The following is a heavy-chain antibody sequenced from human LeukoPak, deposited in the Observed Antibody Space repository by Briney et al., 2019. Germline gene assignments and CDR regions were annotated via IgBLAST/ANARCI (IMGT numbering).Heavy chain of an antibody. CDR3: ARGTSPDY. CDR2: IYSGGST. V-gene: IGHV3-66*01. D-gene: IGHD2-2*01. CDR1: GFTVSSNY. J-gene: IGHJ4*02. Sequence: GGSLRLSCAASGFTVSSNYMSWVRQAPGKGLEWVSVIYSGGSTKYADSVKGRFNISRDNSKDTLYLQMNSLRAEDTAVYYCARGTSPDYWGQGTLVTVSS.